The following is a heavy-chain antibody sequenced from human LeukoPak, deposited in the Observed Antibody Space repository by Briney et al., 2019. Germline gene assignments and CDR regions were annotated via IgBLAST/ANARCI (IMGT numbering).Heavy chain of an antibody. D-gene: IGHD6-19*01. J-gene: IGHJ3*02. Sequence: GGSLRLSCAASGFTFSSYSMNWVRQAPGKGLEWVSSISSSSSYIYYADSVKGRFTISRDNSKNTLYLQMNSLRAEDTAVYYCAKALKGYSSDEAFDIWGQGTMVTVSS. CDR2: ISSSSSYI. CDR1: GFTFSSYS. CDR3: AKALKGYSSDEAFDI. V-gene: IGHV3-21*01.